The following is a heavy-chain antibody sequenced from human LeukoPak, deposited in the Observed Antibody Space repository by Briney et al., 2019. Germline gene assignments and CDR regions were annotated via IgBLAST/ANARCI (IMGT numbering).Heavy chain of an antibody. CDR1: GFTFSSYA. D-gene: IGHD3-10*01. Sequence: GASLRLSCAASGFTFSSYAMSWVRQAPGKGLDWVSGISGSGGSTYYTDSVKGRFTISRDNSKNTLYLQMSSLRAEDTAVYYCAKDMVRGVNSGFDYWGQGTLVTVSS. CDR2: ISGSGGST. V-gene: IGHV3-23*01. CDR3: AKDMVRGVNSGFDY. J-gene: IGHJ4*02.